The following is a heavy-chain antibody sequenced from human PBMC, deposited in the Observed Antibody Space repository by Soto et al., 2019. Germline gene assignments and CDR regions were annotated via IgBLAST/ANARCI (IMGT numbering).Heavy chain of an antibody. CDR1: RFTFSSYA. Sequence: GGSLRLSCSASRFTFSSYAMHWVRQAPGKGLEYVSTISSNGGSTYYADSVKGRFTISRDNSKSMLYLQMSSLRAEDTAVYYCVKYYYDSSGYYGLNAYDIWGQGTVVTVS. V-gene: IGHV3-64D*06. CDR3: VKYYYDSSGYYGLNAYDI. CDR2: ISSNGGST. J-gene: IGHJ3*02. D-gene: IGHD3-22*01.